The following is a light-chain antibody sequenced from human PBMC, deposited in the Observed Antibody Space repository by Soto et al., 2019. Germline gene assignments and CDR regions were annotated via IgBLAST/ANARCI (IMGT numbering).Light chain of an antibody. CDR2: GAS. CDR1: QSVSSK. CDR3: QQYNDWPLT. Sequence: EIVMTQSPVTLSVSPGERATLSCRASQSVSSKLAWYQKKPGQAPRLLIDGASIRATGIPARFSGSGSGTEFTLTISSLQSEDFAVYYCQQYNDWPLTFGGGTKVEIK. V-gene: IGKV3-15*01. J-gene: IGKJ4*01.